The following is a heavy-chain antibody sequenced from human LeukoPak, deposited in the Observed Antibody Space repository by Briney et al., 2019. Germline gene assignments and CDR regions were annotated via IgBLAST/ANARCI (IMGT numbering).Heavy chain of an antibody. D-gene: IGHD5-24*01. CDR3: ARSGYNRFDY. CDR2: FSGSGGNT. J-gene: IGHJ4*02. Sequence: GGSLRLSCAASGFSFSTYAMSWVRQAPGKGLEWVSSFSGSGGNTYYADSVKGRFTVSRDNSKNTLYLQMNSLRAEDTAVYYCARSGYNRFDYWGQGTLVTVPS. CDR1: GFSFSTYA. V-gene: IGHV3-23*01.